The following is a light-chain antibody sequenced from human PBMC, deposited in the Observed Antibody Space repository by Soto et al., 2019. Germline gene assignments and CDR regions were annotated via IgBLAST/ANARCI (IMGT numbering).Light chain of an antibody. J-gene: IGKJ1*01. Sequence: DIQMTQSPSSLSASVGDRVTITCQASQDITNHLHWYQQKPGKAPKLLIYDASNLETGVPSRCSGSGFGTDFTFIINNLQPEDFATEFCQHCHILPWTFGQGTKVEIK. V-gene: IGKV1-33*01. CDR2: DAS. CDR3: QHCHILPWT. CDR1: QDITNH.